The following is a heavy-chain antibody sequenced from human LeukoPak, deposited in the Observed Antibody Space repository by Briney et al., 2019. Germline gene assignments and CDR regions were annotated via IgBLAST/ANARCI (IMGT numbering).Heavy chain of an antibody. CDR2: IKQDGSEK. CDR1: GFTFSSYW. Sequence: PGGSLRLSCAASGFTFSSYWMSWVRQAPGKGLEWVANIKQDGSEKYYVDSVKGRFTISRDNAKNSLYLQMNSLRAEDTAVYYCARDQALTIFGVVTHYYYYYMDVWGKGTTVTVSS. V-gene: IGHV3-7*01. J-gene: IGHJ6*03. CDR3: ARDQALTIFGVVTHYYYYYMDV. D-gene: IGHD3-3*01.